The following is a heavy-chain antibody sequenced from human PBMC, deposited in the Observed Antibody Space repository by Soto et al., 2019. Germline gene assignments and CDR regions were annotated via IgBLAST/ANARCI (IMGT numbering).Heavy chain of an antibody. CDR1: GDSVSSNRAA. Sequence: PSQTLSLTCALSGDSVSSNRAAWNWIRQSPSRGLEWLGRTYYRSKWYNDYAVSVKSRITINPDTSKNQFSLQLNSVTPEDTAVYYCARAEVGYCSSGSCEDAIVIRGQGTMVTVSS. CDR3: ARAEVGYCSSGSCEDAIVI. CDR2: TYYRSKWYN. V-gene: IGHV6-1*01. J-gene: IGHJ3*02. D-gene: IGHD2-15*01.